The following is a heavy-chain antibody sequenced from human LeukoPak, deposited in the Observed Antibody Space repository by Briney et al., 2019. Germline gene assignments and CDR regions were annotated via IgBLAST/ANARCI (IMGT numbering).Heavy chain of an antibody. CDR3: ARWDYDSSGYALYYFDY. V-gene: IGHV7-4-1*02. CDR1: GYTFTSYA. D-gene: IGHD3-22*01. J-gene: IGHJ4*02. Sequence: ASVKVSCKASGYTFTSYAMNWVRQAPGQGLEWMGWINTYTGNPTYAQGFTGRFVFSLDTSVSTASLQISSLKAEDTAVYYCARWDYDSSGYALYYFDYWGQGTLVTVSS. CDR2: INTYTGNP.